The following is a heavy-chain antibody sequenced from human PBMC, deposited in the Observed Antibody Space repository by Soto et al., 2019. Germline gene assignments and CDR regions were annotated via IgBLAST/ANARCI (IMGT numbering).Heavy chain of an antibody. CDR3: ARHFKRNYGGNPRVYY. V-gene: IGHV1-2*02. D-gene: IGHD4-17*01. J-gene: IGHJ4*02. CDR2: INPNSGGT. Sequence: ASVKVSCKASGYTFTGYYMHWVRQAPGQGLEWMGWINPNSGGTNYAQKFQGRVTISVDTSKNQFSLKLSSVTAADTAVYYCARHFKRNYGGNPRVYYWGQGTLVTVSS. CDR1: GYTFTGYY.